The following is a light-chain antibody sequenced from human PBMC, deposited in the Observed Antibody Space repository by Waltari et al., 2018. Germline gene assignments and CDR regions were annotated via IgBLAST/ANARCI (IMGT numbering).Light chain of an antibody. CDR3: ETGGHGTWV. V-gene: IGLV4-69*01. CDR1: SVHSSNI. CDR2: VNSDGSH. J-gene: IGLJ3*02. Sequence: QLVLTQSPSASASLGASVKLTCTLSSVHSSNIIAWLQQQPGKGPRYLMQVNSDGSHRKGDGIPDRFSGSGSGAERYLTISSLQSEEEADYYCETGGHGTWVFGGGTKLTVL.